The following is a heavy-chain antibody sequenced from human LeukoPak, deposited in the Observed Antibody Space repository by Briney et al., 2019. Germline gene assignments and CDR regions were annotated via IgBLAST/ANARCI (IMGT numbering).Heavy chain of an antibody. J-gene: IGHJ4*02. CDR3: TTVGLVIVLMVYANALDY. Sequence: GGSLRLSCAASGFTFSNAWMSWVRQAPGKGLEWVSRIKSKTDGGTTDYAAPVKGRFTISRDDSKNTLYLQMNRLKTEDTAVCYCTTVGLVIVLMVYANALDYWGQGTLVTVSS. CDR2: IKSKTDGGTT. V-gene: IGHV3-15*01. D-gene: IGHD2-8*01. CDR1: GFTFSNAW.